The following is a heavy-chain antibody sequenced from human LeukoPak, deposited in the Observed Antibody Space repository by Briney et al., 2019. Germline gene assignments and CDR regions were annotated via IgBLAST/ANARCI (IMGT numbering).Heavy chain of an antibody. Sequence: GGSLRLSCAASGFTFSSYAMSWVRQAPGKGLEWVANIKEDGSEEYYVDSVKGRFTISRDNAKSSVYLQMNSLRAEDTAVYYCAKDGPTAYFDYWGQGILVAVSS. CDR3: AKDGPTAYFDY. J-gene: IGHJ4*02. V-gene: IGHV3-7*01. CDR2: IKEDGSEE. D-gene: IGHD5-18*01. CDR1: GFTFSSYA.